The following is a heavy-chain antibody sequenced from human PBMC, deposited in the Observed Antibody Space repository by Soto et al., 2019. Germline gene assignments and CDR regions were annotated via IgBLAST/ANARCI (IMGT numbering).Heavy chain of an antibody. CDR1: GFTFKAYA. J-gene: IGHJ4*02. D-gene: IGHD4-4*01. CDR3: AKDEGTSSTVFDY. Sequence: GGSLRLSCVASGFTFKAYAMGWVRQAPGKGLEWVSSITATNGNTYYADSVRGRFTISRDNSRNSLFLQMNGLRPEDSALYYCAKDEGTSSTVFDYWGQGTLVTVSS. CDR2: ITATNGNT. V-gene: IGHV3-23*01.